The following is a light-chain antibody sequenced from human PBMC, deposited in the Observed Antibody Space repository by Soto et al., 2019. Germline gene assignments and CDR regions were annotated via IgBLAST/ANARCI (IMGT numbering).Light chain of an antibody. CDR1: QSVISTY. CDR3: QQYNNWWT. Sequence: EIVLTQSPGTLSLSPGDRATLSCRASQSVISTYLIWYQQKPGQAPRLLIYDASNRATGIPARFSGSGSGTDFTLTISSLQSEDFAVYYCQQYNNWWTFGQGTKVDIK. V-gene: IGKV3D-15*01. CDR2: DAS. J-gene: IGKJ1*01.